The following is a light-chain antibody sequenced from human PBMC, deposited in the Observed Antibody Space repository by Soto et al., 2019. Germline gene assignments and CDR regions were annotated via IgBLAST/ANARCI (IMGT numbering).Light chain of an antibody. CDR2: GAS. V-gene: IGKV3-20*01. CDR1: QSVSSSY. Sequence: IVLTQSPATLSLSPGERATLSCRASQSVSSSYLAWYQQKPGQAPRLLIYGASNRATGIPDRFSGSGSGTDFTLNISRLVSEDGAVYYCQKYGRSGTVGQGTKVDSK. J-gene: IGKJ1*01. CDR3: QKYGRSGT.